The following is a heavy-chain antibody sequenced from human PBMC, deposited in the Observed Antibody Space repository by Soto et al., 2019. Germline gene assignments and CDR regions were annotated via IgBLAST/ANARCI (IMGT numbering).Heavy chain of an antibody. D-gene: IGHD3-3*01. CDR2: ISGSGAGT. CDR1: GFTFSTSA. V-gene: IGHV3-23*01. CDR3: SKAPTLFGAVISGDYYYGMYV. J-gene: IGHJ6*02. Sequence: PGGSLRLSCTASGFTFSTSAMSWVRQAPGRGLEWVSGISGSGAGTYYADSVKGRFTISRDNSKNTLYLQMSGLRAEDAAVYYCSKAPTLFGAVISGDYYYGMYVWGQGTPFTVSS.